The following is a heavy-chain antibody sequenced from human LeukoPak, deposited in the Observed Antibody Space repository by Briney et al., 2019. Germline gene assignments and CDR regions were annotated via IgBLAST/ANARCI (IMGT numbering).Heavy chain of an antibody. D-gene: IGHD5-24*01. Sequence: GGSLRLSCAASGFTFSSDAMSWVRQAPGKGLEWVSAISGSGGSTYYADSVKGRFTISRDNSKNTLYLQMNSLRAEDTAVYYCAHRGALETDYYFDYWGQGTLVTVSS. CDR3: AHRGALETDYYFDY. V-gene: IGHV3-23*01. CDR2: ISGSGGST. CDR1: GFTFSSDA. J-gene: IGHJ4*02.